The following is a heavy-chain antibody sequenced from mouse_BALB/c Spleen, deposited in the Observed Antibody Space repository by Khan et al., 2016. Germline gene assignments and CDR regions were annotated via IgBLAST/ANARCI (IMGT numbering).Heavy chain of an antibody. J-gene: IGHJ3*01. Sequence: EVQLQESGPGLVKPSQSLSLTCTVTGYSITSDYAWNWLRQFPGNKLEWMGYISYSGSTSYTPSLKSRISITRDTSKNQFFLQLNSVTTEDTAKYDCARWLRQRNWLAYGGQGTLVTVSA. V-gene: IGHV3-2*02. D-gene: IGHD2-2*01. CDR3: ARWLRQRNWLAY. CDR1: GYSITSDYA. CDR2: ISYSGST.